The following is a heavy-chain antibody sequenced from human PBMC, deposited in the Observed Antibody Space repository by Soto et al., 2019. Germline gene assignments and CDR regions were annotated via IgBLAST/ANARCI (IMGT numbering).Heavy chain of an antibody. CDR1: GFTFSNYD. Sequence: EVLLVESGGGLVKPGGSLRLSCAASGFTFSNYDMNWVRQAPGKGLEWVASVTTSSDDMYYADSVKGRFTISRDNAKNSLYLQMNSLRAEDTAMYYCARDRIPVDHEAFAIWGQGTLGTVSS. CDR2: VTTSSDDM. D-gene: IGHD6-19*01. J-gene: IGHJ3*02. V-gene: IGHV3-21*02. CDR3: ARDRIPVDHEAFAI.